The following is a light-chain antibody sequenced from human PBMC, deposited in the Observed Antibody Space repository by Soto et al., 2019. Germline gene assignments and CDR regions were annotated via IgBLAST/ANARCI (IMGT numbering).Light chain of an antibody. CDR3: QQYRTSPFT. CDR1: QSFSSSY. V-gene: IGKV3-20*01. CDR2: GAS. J-gene: IGKJ3*01. Sequence: EIVLTQSPGTLSLSPGERATLSCRASQSFSSSYLAWYQQKPGQAPRLLIYGASSRATGIPDRFSGSGSGTHFSLTFSRLEPEDFAVYYCQQYRTSPFTFGPETKVYIK.